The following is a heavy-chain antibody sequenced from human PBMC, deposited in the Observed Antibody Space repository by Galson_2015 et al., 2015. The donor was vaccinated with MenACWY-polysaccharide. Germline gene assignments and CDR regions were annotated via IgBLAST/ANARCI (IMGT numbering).Heavy chain of an antibody. Sequence: ETLSLTCAVSGGSISSSYWWTWVRQPPGQGLEWIVEIYHDGRTAYIPSLQSRITVSLDKAKNQVSLSLFSAAAADTAVYYCAKGPIRASGGGLDVWGQGTTVTVS. CDR2: IYHDGRT. V-gene: IGHV4-4*02. CDR1: GGSISSSYW. D-gene: IGHD3-10*01. J-gene: IGHJ6*02. CDR3: AKGPIRASGGGLDV.